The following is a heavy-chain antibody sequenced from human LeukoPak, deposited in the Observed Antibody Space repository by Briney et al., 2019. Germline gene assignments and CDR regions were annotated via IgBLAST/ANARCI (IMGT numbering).Heavy chain of an antibody. CDR1: GFIISSYS. CDR3: ATYYYDSSGYKLLDY. V-gene: IGHV3-48*04. Sequence: GGSLRLSCAASGFIISSYSMNWVRQAPGKGLEWVSYISSSSSTIYYADSVKGRFTISRDNAKNSLYLQMNSLRAEDTAVYYCATYYYDSSGYKLLDYWGQGTLVAVSS. D-gene: IGHD3-22*01. J-gene: IGHJ4*02. CDR2: ISSSSSTI.